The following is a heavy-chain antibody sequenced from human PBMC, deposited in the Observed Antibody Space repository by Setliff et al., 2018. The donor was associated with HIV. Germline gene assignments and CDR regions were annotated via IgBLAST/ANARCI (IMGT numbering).Heavy chain of an antibody. V-gene: IGHV1-2*02. J-gene: IGHJ5*02. CDR1: GYAFTGYY. D-gene: IGHD1-26*01. Sequence: ASVKVSCKASGYAFTGYYLHWVRQAPGQGLEWMGWINPSDGGAKYAHNFEGRVTMTRDTSISTAYMEMSRLRSDDTAVYYCARSFSGIYYWFDPWGQGTQVTVSS. CDR2: INPSDGGA. CDR3: ARSFSGIYYWFDP.